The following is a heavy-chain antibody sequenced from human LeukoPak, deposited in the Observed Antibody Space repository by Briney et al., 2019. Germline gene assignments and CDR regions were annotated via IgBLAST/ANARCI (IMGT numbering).Heavy chain of an antibody. CDR2: ITSSSSYI. J-gene: IGHJ3*01. V-gene: IGHV3-21*01. Sequence: GGSLRLSCAASGFTFSSYSMNWVRQAPGKGLEWVSSITSSSSYIYYADSVKGRFAISRDNAKNSLYLQMNSLRVEDTAVYYCARSYCRGGSCYSGDAFDFWGQGTMVTVSS. D-gene: IGHD2-15*01. CDR3: ARSYCRGGSCYSGDAFDF. CDR1: GFTFSSYS.